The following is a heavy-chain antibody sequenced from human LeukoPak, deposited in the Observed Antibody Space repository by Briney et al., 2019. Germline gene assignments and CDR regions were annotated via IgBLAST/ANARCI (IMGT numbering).Heavy chain of an antibody. CDR3: ARALPGPEVSFDY. CDR1: GYTFTSYG. Sequence: ASVKVSCKASGYTFTSYGISWVRQAPGQGLEWMGWISAYNGNTNYAQKFQGRVTITTDESTSTAYMELSSLRSEDTAVYYCARALPGPEVSFDYWGQGTLVTVSS. CDR2: ISAYNGNT. V-gene: IGHV1-18*01. J-gene: IGHJ4*02.